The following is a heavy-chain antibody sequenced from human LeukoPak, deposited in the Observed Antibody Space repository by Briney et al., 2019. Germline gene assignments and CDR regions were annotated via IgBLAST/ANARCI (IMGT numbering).Heavy chain of an antibody. CDR3: AKDGPYCSGGSCYSGRIDY. CDR2: IRYDGSNK. CDR1: GFTFSSYA. V-gene: IGHV3-30*02. Sequence: PGGSLRLSCAASGFTFSSYAMSWVRQAPGKGLEWVAFIRYDGSNKYYADSVKGRFTISRDNSKNTLYLQMNSLRAEDTAVYYCAKDGPYCSGGSCYSGRIDYWGQGTLVTVSS. D-gene: IGHD2-15*01. J-gene: IGHJ4*02.